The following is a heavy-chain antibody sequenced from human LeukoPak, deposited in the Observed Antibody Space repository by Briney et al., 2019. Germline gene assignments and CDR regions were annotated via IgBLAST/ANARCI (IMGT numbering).Heavy chain of an antibody. CDR2: INRDGTEK. Sequence: QAGGSLRLSCAASGXSFRSYPMTWVRQAPGKGLEWVANINRDGTEKDYVDSVKGRLTISRDNAKNSLYLQMNSLRAEDTAVYYCARGGATNWFDPWGQGTLVTVSS. CDR1: GXSFRSYP. J-gene: IGHJ5*02. CDR3: ARGGATNWFDP. V-gene: IGHV3-7*05. D-gene: IGHD3-16*01.